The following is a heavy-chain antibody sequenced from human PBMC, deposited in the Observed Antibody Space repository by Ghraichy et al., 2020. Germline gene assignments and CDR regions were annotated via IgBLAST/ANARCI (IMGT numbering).Heavy chain of an antibody. V-gene: IGHV3-23*01. CDR1: GFTFTTYA. J-gene: IGHJ4*02. CDR3: AKEILRYCIDY. Sequence: GGSLRLSCEASGFTFTTYAMSWVRQAPGKGLEWVSTISGSGGATFYADSVKGRFTVSRDNFKRKVYLQLNGLRVDDTAIYYCAKEILRYCIDYWGLGGLVTVSS. CDR2: ISGSGGAT. D-gene: IGHD4-17*01.